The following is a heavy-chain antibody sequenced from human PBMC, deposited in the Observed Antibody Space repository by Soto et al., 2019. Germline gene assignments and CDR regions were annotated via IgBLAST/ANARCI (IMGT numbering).Heavy chain of an antibody. V-gene: IGHV1-69*08. Sequence: QVQLVQSGAEVKKPGSSVKVSCKASGGTFSSYTISWVRQAPGQGLEWMGRIIPILGIANYAQKFQGRVTITADKSTSTAYMELSSLRSEDTAVYYCARDRLGDSYGYFDYWGQGTLVTVSS. CDR3: ARDRLGDSYGYFDY. D-gene: IGHD5-18*01. CDR1: GGTFSSYT. J-gene: IGHJ4*02. CDR2: IIPILGIA.